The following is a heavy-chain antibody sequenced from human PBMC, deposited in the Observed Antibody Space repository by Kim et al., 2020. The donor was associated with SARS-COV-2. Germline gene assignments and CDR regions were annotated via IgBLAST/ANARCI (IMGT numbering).Heavy chain of an antibody. D-gene: IGHD3-10*01. CDR2: ISSSSSYI. CDR1: GFTFSSYS. J-gene: IGHJ4*02. V-gene: IGHV3-21*01. Sequence: GGSLRLSCAASGFTFSSYSMNWVRQAPGKGLEWVSSISSSSSYIYYADSVKGRFTISRDNAKNSLYLQMNSLRAEDTAVYYCARDPSGSGRTFDYWGQGTLVTVSS. CDR3: ARDPSGSGRTFDY.